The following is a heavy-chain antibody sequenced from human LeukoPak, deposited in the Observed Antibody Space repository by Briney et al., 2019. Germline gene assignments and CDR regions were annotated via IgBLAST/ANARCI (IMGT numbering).Heavy chain of an antibody. CDR2: ISSSSSYI. V-gene: IGHV3-21*01. J-gene: IGHJ3*02. CDR1: GFTFSSYS. CDR3: ARSRVRGQNNAFDI. Sequence: GGSLRLSCAASGFTFSSYSMNWVRQAPGKGLEWVSSISSSSSYIYYADSVKARFTISRDNAKNSLYLQMNSLRAEDTAVYYCARSRVRGQNNAFDIWGQGTMVTVSS. D-gene: IGHD3-10*01.